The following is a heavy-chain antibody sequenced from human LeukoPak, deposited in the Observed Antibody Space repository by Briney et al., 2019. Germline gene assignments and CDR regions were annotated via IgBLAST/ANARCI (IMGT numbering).Heavy chain of an antibody. CDR3: AKRPSDYGDYVTYFDY. V-gene: IGHV3-30*18. CDR1: GFSFISYG. CDR2: ISDDGRNK. D-gene: IGHD4-17*01. J-gene: IGHJ4*02. Sequence: GGSLRLSCAASGFSFISYGVHWVRQAPGKGLEWVGVISDDGRNKKYADSVKGRFTISRDNSKDTLYLQMNSLRDEDTAVYYCAKRPSDYGDYVTYFDYWGQGTLVTVSS.